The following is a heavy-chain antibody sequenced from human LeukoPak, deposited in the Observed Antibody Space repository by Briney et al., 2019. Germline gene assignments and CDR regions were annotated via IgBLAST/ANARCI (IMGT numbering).Heavy chain of an antibody. V-gene: IGHV4-59*08. Sequence: SETLSLTCTVSGGSISSYYWSWIRQPPGKGLEWIGYIYYSGSTNYNPSLKSRVTISVDTSKNQFSLKLSSVTAADTAVYYCARGPYCSSTSCYTGSDWFDPWGQGTLVTVSS. CDR3: ARGPYCSSTSCYTGSDWFDP. D-gene: IGHD2-2*02. CDR1: GGSISSYY. J-gene: IGHJ5*02. CDR2: IYYSGST.